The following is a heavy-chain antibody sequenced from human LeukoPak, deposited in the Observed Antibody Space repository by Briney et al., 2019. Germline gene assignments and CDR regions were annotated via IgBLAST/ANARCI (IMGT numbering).Heavy chain of an antibody. J-gene: IGHJ5*02. CDR2: ISAYNGNT. D-gene: IGHD2-15*01. CDR3: ARGGSDCSGGNCPYSWFDP. Sequence: ASVKVSCKASGYIFTNYGITWVRQAPGQGLEWMGWISAYNGNTNYAQKLQGRVTMTADTSTSTAYMELKSLTSDDTAVYYCARGGSDCSGGNCPYSWFDPWGQGTLVTVSS. V-gene: IGHV1-18*01. CDR1: GYIFTNYG.